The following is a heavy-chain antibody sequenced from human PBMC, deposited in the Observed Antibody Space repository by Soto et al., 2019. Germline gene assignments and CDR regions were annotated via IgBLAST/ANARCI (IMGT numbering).Heavy chain of an antibody. J-gene: IGHJ6*02. CDR2: IWYDGSNK. CDR1: GFTFSSYG. Sequence: QVQLVESGGGVVQPGRSLRLSCAASGFTFSSYGMHWVRQAPGKGLEWVAVIWYDGSNKYYADSVKGRFTISRDNSKNTLYLQMNRLRAEDTAVYYCARDLYYYDSSGYYYWAGYGMDVWGQGTTVTVSS. V-gene: IGHV3-33*01. CDR3: ARDLYYYDSSGYYYWAGYGMDV. D-gene: IGHD3-22*01.